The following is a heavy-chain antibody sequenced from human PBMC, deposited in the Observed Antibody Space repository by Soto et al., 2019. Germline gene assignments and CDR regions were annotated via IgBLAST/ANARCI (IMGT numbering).Heavy chain of an antibody. CDR3: ARDLQRKVPDKPRWGMDV. CDR1: GFTFSNYG. J-gene: IGHJ6*02. Sequence: QVQLVESGGGVVQPGRSLRLSCAASGFTFSNYGMHWVRQAPGKGLEWVAVIGYDGSNKYYADSVKGRFTISRDNSKNTLYLLMNSLRAEDTAVYYCARDLQRKVPDKPRWGMDVWGQGTTVTVSS. D-gene: IGHD2-15*01. CDR2: IGYDGSNK. V-gene: IGHV3-33*01.